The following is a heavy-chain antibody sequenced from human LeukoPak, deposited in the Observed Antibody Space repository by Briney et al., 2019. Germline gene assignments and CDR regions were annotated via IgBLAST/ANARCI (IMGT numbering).Heavy chain of an antibody. D-gene: IGHD6-13*01. CDR1: GYTFTSYD. J-gene: IGHJ4*02. V-gene: IGHV1-8*01. CDR3: ARVPTYPMIAATGTGGGDY. CDR2: MNPNSGNT. Sequence: ASVKVSCTASGYTFTSYDINWVRQAPGQGLEWMGWMNPNSGNTGFAQKFQGRVTITRNTSISTAYMELSSLRSEDTAVYYCARVPTYPMIAATGTGGGDYWGQGTLVTVSS.